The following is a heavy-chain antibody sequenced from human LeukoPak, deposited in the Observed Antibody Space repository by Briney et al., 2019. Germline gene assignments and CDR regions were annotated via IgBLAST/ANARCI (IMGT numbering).Heavy chain of an antibody. J-gene: IGHJ4*02. CDR2: ISSSGTTI. D-gene: IGHD1-26*01. CDR1: GFIFSSYS. Sequence: QPGGSLRLSCAASGFIFSSYSMNWVRQAPGKGLEWVSYISSSGTTISYAQSVKGRFTITRDNAQNSLTLHMNTLRADDTAVYYCAKDGGTHFDHWGQGTLVTVSS. V-gene: IGHV3-48*01. CDR3: AKDGGTHFDH.